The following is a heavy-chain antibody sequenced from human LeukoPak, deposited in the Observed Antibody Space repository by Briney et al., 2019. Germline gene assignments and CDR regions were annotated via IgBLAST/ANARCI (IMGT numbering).Heavy chain of an antibody. CDR3: AKADIAAPGYYYYMDV. V-gene: IGHV3-21*01. D-gene: IGHD6-13*01. J-gene: IGHJ6*03. CDR1: GFTFSSYS. Sequence: GGSLRLSCAASGFTFSSYSMNWVRQAPGKGLEWVSSISSSSSYIYYADSVKGRFTISRDNAKNSLYLQMNSLRAEDTAVYYCAKADIAAPGYYYYMDVWGKGTTVTVSS. CDR2: ISSSSSYI.